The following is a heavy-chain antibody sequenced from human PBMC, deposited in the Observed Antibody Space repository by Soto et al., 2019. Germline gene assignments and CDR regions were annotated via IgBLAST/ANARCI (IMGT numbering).Heavy chain of an antibody. CDR3: ARDRIVESDTDHYYRIYV. CDR2: IYYSGST. J-gene: IGHJ6*02. V-gene: IGHV4-59*01. Sequence: SETLSLTCIVSGGSISSYYWIWSRQPPGKGLEWIGYIYYSGSTNDNPSLKSRVTISVDTSKNQFSLKLSSVTAADTAVYYCARDRIVESDTDHYYRIYVRAQRTTVPVSS. CDR1: GGSISSYY. D-gene: IGHD2-15*01.